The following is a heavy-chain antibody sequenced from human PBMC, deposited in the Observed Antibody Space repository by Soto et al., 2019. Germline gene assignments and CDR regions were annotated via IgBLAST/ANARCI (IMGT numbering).Heavy chain of an antibody. CDR1: GYRFSSFW. V-gene: IGHV5-51*01. CDR2: AQPGHSDT. D-gene: IGHD6-13*01. CDR3: ARHGYSSSWYPDH. Sequence: GESLKLSCQGSGYRFSSFWIGWVRQMPGKGLEWMGIAQPGHSDTRYSRAFQGHVTISVDDSTNTAYLQWSSLRASDTAMYFCARHGYSSSWYPDHWGQGTLVTVYS. J-gene: IGHJ4*02.